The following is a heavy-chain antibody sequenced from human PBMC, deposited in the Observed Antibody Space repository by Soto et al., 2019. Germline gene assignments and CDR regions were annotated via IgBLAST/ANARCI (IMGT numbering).Heavy chain of an antibody. D-gene: IGHD1-7*01. CDR3: ARLDNWNFPGY. Sequence: ETLSLTCTVSGGSISSGGYYWSWIRQAPGKGLEWVSIIHSDGRTYYADSVKGRFTISRDNSKNTLYLQMNSLRAEDTAVYYCARLDNWNFPGYWGQGTLVTVSS. CDR1: GGSISSGGYY. V-gene: IGHV3-66*01. J-gene: IGHJ4*02. CDR2: IHSDGRT.